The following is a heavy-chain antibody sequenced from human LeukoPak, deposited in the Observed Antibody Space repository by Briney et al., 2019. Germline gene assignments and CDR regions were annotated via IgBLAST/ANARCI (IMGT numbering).Heavy chain of an antibody. J-gene: IGHJ3*02. Sequence: PGGSLRLSCAASGFTFSSYAMNWVRQAPGEGLEGVTGIRGGGDTTFYADSVKGRFTISRDNSKNMLYLQMNSLRAEDTAVYYCEKLRSSTSSDAFDIWGQGTMVIVSS. CDR2: IRGGGDTT. V-gene: IGHV3-23*01. CDR1: GFTFSSYA. D-gene: IGHD2-2*01. CDR3: EKLRSSTSSDAFDI.